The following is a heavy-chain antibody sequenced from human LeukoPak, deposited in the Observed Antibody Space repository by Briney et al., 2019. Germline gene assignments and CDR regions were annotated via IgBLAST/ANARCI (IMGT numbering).Heavy chain of an antibody. CDR1: GFTFSSYS. Sequence: PGGSLRLSCAASGFTFSSYSMNWVRQAPGKGLEWVSYISSSSSTIYYADSVKGRFTISRDNAKNSLYLQMNSLRAEDTAVYYSARYDSSGPDYWGQGTLVSVSS. D-gene: IGHD3-22*01. V-gene: IGHV3-48*01. CDR2: ISSSSSTI. J-gene: IGHJ4*02. CDR3: ARYDSSGPDY.